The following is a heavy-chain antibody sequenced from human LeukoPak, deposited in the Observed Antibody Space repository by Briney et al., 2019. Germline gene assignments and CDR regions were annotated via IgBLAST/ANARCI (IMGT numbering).Heavy chain of an antibody. CDR2: ISYDGSNK. Sequence: PGGSLRLSCAASGFTFSSYWMHWVRQAPGKGLEWVAVISYDGSNKYYADSVKGRFTISRDNSKNTLYLQMNSLRAEDTAVYYCARGMDYWGQGTLVTVSS. CDR3: ARGMDY. CDR1: GFTFSSYW. V-gene: IGHV3-30*03. J-gene: IGHJ4*02.